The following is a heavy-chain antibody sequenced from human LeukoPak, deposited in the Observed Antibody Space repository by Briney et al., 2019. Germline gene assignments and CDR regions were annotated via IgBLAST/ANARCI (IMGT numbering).Heavy chain of an antibody. Sequence: PGGSLRLSCAASGFTFSSYGMHWVRQAPGKGLEWVALMWYDGSNKYYADSVKGRFTISRDNSKNTLYLQMNSLRAEDTAVYYCARYCSGGSCYSGMDVWGQGTTVTVSS. J-gene: IGHJ6*02. CDR3: ARYCSGGSCYSGMDV. V-gene: IGHV3-33*08. CDR1: GFTFSSYG. D-gene: IGHD2-15*01. CDR2: MWYDGSNK.